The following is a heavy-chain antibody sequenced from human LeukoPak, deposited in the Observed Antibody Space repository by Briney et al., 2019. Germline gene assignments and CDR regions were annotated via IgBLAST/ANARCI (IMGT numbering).Heavy chain of an antibody. CDR1: GFTFSSYA. Sequence: GSLRLSCAASGFTFSSYATSWVRQAPGKGLEWVSAISGSGGSTYYADSVKGRFTISRDNSKNTLYLQMNSLRAEDTAVYYCAKLREDIPPYYYYMDVWGKGTTVTVSS. CDR3: AKLREDIPPYYYYMDV. J-gene: IGHJ6*03. D-gene: IGHD2-15*01. CDR2: ISGSGGST. V-gene: IGHV3-23*01.